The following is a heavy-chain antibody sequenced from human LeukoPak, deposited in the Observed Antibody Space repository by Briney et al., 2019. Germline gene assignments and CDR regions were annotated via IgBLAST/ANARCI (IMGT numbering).Heavy chain of an antibody. CDR1: GFTFSSYR. CDR2: ISSSSSYI. V-gene: IGHV3-21*01. Sequence: GGSLRLSCAASGFTFSSYRMNWVRQAPGKGLEWVSSISSSSSYIYYADSVKGRFTISRDNAKNSLYLQMNSLRAEDTAVYYCARDLGDYYDSSGYYVAPWGQGTLVTVSS. J-gene: IGHJ5*02. D-gene: IGHD3-22*01. CDR3: ARDLGDYYDSSGYYVAP.